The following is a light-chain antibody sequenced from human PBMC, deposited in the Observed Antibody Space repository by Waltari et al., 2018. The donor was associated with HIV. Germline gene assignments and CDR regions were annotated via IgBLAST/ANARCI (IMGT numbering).Light chain of an antibody. CDR1: TSACGPSTF. Sequence: QSVLTQPASVSGFPGPSITISCTGSTSACGPSTFISWYQKPPGKDPKVIIYEIMTRPSGVSDRFSGSKSGNTASLTISRLRAEDEADYYCTSYTANDTVIFGGGTKVTVL. J-gene: IGLJ2*01. CDR2: EIM. CDR3: TSYTANDTVI. V-gene: IGLV2-14*01.